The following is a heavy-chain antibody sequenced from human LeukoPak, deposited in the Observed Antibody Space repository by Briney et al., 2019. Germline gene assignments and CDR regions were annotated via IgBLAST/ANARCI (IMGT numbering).Heavy chain of an antibody. Sequence: PSETLSLTCTVSGYSISSGYYWGWIRQPPGRGLEWIGSIYHSGSTYYNPSLKSRVTISVDTSKNQFSLKLSSVTAADTAVYYCARDLNYDSSGYYYSNYFDYWGQGTLVTVSS. CDR3: ARDLNYDSSGYYYSNYFDY. CDR1: GYSISSGYY. V-gene: IGHV4-38-2*02. J-gene: IGHJ4*02. CDR2: IYHSGST. D-gene: IGHD3-22*01.